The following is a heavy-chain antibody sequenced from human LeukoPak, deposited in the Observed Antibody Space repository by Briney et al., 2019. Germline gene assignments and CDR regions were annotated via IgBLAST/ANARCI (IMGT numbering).Heavy chain of an antibody. D-gene: IGHD3-10*01. CDR3: AKDSAYYYGSGRPHGMDV. CDR1: GFTFDDYA. V-gene: IGHV3-9*01. Sequence: PGGSLRLSCAASGFTFDDYAMHWVRQAPGKGLEWVSGISWNSGSIGYADSVKGRFTISRDNAKNSLYLQMNSLRAEDTALYYCAKDSAYYYGSGRPHGMDVWGQGTTVTVSS. J-gene: IGHJ6*02. CDR2: ISWNSGSI.